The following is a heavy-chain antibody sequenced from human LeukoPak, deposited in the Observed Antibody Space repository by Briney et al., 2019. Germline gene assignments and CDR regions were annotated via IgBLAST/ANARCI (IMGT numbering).Heavy chain of an antibody. CDR2: MNPNSGNT. V-gene: IGHV1-8*01. CDR1: GYTFTSYD. CDR3: ARGYWEYCSSTSCYIDYYYYMDV. Sequence: SSVTVSCKASGYTFTSYDINWVRQATGQGLEWMGWMNPNSGNTGYAQKFQGRVTMTRNTSISTAYMELSSLRSEDTAVYYCARGYWEYCSSTSCYIDYYYYMDVWGKGTTVTVSS. D-gene: IGHD2-2*01. J-gene: IGHJ6*03.